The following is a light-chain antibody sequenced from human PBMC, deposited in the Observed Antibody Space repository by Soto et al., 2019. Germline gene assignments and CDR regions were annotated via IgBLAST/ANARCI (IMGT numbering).Light chain of an antibody. CDR1: QSVSNNY. V-gene: IGKV3-20*01. Sequence: VLTQSPCTLSLYTGERATLSCRASQSVSNNYLAWYQQKPGQAPRLLIYGASNRATGIPDRFSGSGSGTDFTLTISRLEPEDFAVYYCQQYGSSGTFGQGTKVDIK. J-gene: IGKJ1*01. CDR3: QQYGSSGT. CDR2: GAS.